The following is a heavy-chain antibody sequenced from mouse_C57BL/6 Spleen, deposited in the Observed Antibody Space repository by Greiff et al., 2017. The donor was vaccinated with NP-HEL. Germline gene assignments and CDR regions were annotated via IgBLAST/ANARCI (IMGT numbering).Heavy chain of an antibody. CDR1: GFTFSDYG. CDR3: ARGLLRWYFDV. CDR2: ISSGSSTI. V-gene: IGHV5-17*01. J-gene: IGHJ1*03. Sequence: EVKVVESGGGLVKPGGSLKLSCAASGFTFSDYGMHWVRQAPEKGLEWVAYISSGSSTIYYADTVKGRFTISRDNAKNTLFLQMTSLRSEDTAMYYCARGLLRWYFDVWGTGTTVTVSS. D-gene: IGHD1-1*01.